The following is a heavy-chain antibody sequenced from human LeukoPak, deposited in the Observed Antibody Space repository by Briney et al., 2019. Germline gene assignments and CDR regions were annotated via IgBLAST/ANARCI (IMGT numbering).Heavy chain of an antibody. J-gene: IGHJ4*02. CDR1: SGSFNNYY. V-gene: IGHV4-34*01. Sequence: PSETLSLTCAVLSGSFNNYYWSWIRQPPGKGLEWVGEINHSGSTTYNSSLKSRVIISVDTSRSQFSLNLNSVTAADTAVYYCARDSLFLGLPDYWGQGTLVTVSS. CDR2: INHSGST. D-gene: IGHD2-21*01. CDR3: ARDSLFLGLPDY.